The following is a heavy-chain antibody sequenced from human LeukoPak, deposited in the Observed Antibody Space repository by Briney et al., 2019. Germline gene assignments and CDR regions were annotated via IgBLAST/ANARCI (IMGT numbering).Heavy chain of an antibody. V-gene: IGHV4-4*07. CDR2: IYTSGST. CDR3: ASARTTAFMDV. Sequence: SEPLSLTCTVCGGSISSYYWSWIRQPAGKGLEWIGRIYTSGSTNYNPSLKSRVTMSVDTSKNQFSLKLSSVAAADTAVYYCASARTTAFMDVWGKGTTVTVSS. CDR1: GGSISSYY. J-gene: IGHJ6*04. D-gene: IGHD2-2*01.